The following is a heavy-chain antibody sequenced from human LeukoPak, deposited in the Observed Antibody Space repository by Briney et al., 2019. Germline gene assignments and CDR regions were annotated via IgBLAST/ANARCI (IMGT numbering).Heavy chain of an antibody. CDR1: GGSISSYY. D-gene: IGHD5-18*01. CDR3: ARGQLWKNGFDY. Sequence: SETLSLTCTVSGGSISSYYWSWTRQPPGKGLEWIGYIYYSGSTNYNPSLKSRVTISVDTSKNQFSLKLSSVTAADTAVYYCARGQLWKNGFDYWGQGTLVTVSS. V-gene: IGHV4-59*01. J-gene: IGHJ4*02. CDR2: IYYSGST.